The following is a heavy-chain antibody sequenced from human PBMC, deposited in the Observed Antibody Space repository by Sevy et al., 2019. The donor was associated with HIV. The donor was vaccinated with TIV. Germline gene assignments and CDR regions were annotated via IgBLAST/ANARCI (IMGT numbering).Heavy chain of an antibody. J-gene: IGHJ3*01. D-gene: IGHD6-13*01. CDR2: IFQSGAT. Sequence: SETPSLTCAVSGGSISSGGYSWNWIRQPPGKGLEWIGYIFQSGATYYIPSLQSRVSISVDMSKNPFSLNLRSVTVADTAVYYCARGRVGETSNWYGAFDVWGQGTTVTVSS. CDR1: GGSISSGGYS. CDR3: ARGRVGETSNWYGAFDV. V-gene: IGHV4-30-2*01.